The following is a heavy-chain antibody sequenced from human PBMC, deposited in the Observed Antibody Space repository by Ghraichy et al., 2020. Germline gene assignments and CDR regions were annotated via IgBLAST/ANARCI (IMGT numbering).Heavy chain of an antibody. J-gene: IGHJ4*02. V-gene: IGHV4-4*02. Sequence: SETLSLTCAVFGGSVTDYNWWHWVRQPPGKGLEWIGEVFHTGLVNYTPSLRSRVTISVDHSKNHFSLKLTSVTAADTAVYSCVKGGDHFLDYWGRGTLVTVSS. CDR1: GGSVTDYNW. CDR3: VKGGDHFLDY. CDR2: VFHTGLV. D-gene: IGHD3-10*01.